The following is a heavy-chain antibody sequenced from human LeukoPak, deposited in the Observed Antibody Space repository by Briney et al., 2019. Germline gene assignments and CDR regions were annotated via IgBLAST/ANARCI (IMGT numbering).Heavy chain of an antibody. J-gene: IGHJ5*02. CDR3: ARDLGYSSSSIWFDP. Sequence: GGSLRLSCAASGFTFSDYWMHWVRQAPGKGLVWVSRINSDGSSTTYADSVKGRFTISRDNAKNTLYLQMNSLRAEDTAVYYCARDLGYSSSSIWFDPWGQGTLVTVSS. D-gene: IGHD6-6*01. V-gene: IGHV3-74*03. CDR2: INSDGSST. CDR1: GFTFSDYW.